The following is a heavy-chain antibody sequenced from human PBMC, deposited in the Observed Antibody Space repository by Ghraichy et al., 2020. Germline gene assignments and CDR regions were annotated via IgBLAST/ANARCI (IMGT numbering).Heavy chain of an antibody. J-gene: IGHJ4*02. D-gene: IGHD5-18*01. V-gene: IGHV3-48*02. CDR1: GFIFSSYS. CDR2: ISSNSGNI. Sequence: GGSLRLSCEASGFIFSSYSMNWVRQAPGKGLEWISLISSNSGNIYYADSVKGRFTVSRDNAKNSLYLQMHSLRDEDTAIYYCARDRGYSYSYSCDFWGQGTLVTVSS. CDR3: ARDRGYSYSYSCDF.